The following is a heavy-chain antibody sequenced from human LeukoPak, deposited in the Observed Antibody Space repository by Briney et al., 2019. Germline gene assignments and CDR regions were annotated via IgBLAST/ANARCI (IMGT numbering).Heavy chain of an antibody. J-gene: IGHJ4*02. CDR1: GFTFGDYA. V-gene: IGHV3-49*04. D-gene: IGHD4-17*01. Sequence: PGRSLRLSCTASGFTFGDYAMGWVRQAPGKGLEWVGFIRSKAYGGTTEYAASVKGRFTISRDDSKSIAYLQMNSLKTEDTAVYYCTRDEHDYGDRYFDYWGQGTLVTVSS. CDR3: TRDEHDYGDRYFDY. CDR2: IRSKAYGGTT.